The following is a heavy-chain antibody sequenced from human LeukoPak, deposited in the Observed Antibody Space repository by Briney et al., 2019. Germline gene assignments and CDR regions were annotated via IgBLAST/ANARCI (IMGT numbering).Heavy chain of an antibody. D-gene: IGHD3-9*01. CDR1: GFTFSSYI. Sequence: PGGSLRLSCAASGFTFSSYIMHWVRQAPGKGLEWVSSISSSSSYLYYADSVKGRFIISRANAKNSLYLEMNSLRAEDTAVYYCARGADYDILTGYMDVWGKGTTVTVSS. CDR3: ARGADYDILTGYMDV. J-gene: IGHJ6*03. CDR2: ISSSSSYL. V-gene: IGHV3-21*01.